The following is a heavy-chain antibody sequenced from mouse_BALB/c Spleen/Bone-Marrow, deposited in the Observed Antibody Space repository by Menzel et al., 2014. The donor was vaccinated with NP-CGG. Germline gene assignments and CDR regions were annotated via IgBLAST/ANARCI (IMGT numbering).Heavy chain of an antibody. J-gene: IGHJ4*01. V-gene: IGHV1-84*02. CDR2: IYPGSGST. CDR3: ANLGRYAMDY. Sequence: QVQLKESGPELVKPGASVKISCKASGYTFTDYYINWVKQKPGQGLEWIGWIYPGSGSTKYNEKFKGKATLTVDTSSSTAYMQLSSVTSEDTAVYFCANLGRYAMDYWGQGTTVTVSS. D-gene: IGHD3-1*01. CDR1: GYTFTDYY.